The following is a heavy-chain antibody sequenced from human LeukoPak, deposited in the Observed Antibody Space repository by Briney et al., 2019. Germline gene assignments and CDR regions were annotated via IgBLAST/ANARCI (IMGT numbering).Heavy chain of an antibody. CDR3: AKVPTYYYDSSPDY. CDR1: GFTFSCYA. Sequence: GGSLRLSCAASGFTFSCYAMSWVRQAPGKGLEWVSAISGSGGSTYYADSVKGRFTISRDNSKNTLYLQMNSLRAEDTAVYYCAKVPTYYYDSSPDYWGQGTLVTVSS. D-gene: IGHD3-22*01. J-gene: IGHJ4*02. CDR2: ISGSGGST. V-gene: IGHV3-23*01.